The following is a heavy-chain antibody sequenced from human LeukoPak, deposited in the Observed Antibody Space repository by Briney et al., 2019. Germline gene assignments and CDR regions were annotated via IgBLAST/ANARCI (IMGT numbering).Heavy chain of an antibody. CDR3: ARLDSNYYYYGMDV. V-gene: IGHV4-59*01. Sequence: SETLSLTCTVSGGSISSYYWSWIRQPPGRGLEWIGFIFYSGSTYYNPSLRSRATMSVDTSKNQFPLKLSSVTAADTAVYYCARLDSNYYYYGMDVWGQGTTVTVS. CDR1: GGSISSYY. J-gene: IGHJ6*02. CDR2: IFYSGST. D-gene: IGHD3/OR15-3a*01.